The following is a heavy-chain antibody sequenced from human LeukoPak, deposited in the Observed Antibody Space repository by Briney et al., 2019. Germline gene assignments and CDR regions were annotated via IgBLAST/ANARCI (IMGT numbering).Heavy chain of an antibody. CDR3: VSFYETY. CDR1: GNYW. J-gene: IGHJ4*02. D-gene: IGHD2/OR15-2a*01. V-gene: IGHV3-74*01. Sequence: GGSLRLSGAASGNYWMHWVRQAPGKGLVWVSHINSDGSWTSYADSVKGRFTISKDNAKNTVYLQMNSLRAEDTAVYYCVSFYETYWGRGTLVTVSS. CDR2: INSDGSWT.